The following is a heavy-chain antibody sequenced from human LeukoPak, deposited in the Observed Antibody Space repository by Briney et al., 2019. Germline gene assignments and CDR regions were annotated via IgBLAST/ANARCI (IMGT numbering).Heavy chain of an antibody. Sequence: GGSLRLSCAVSGFSVSTHFMTWVRQAPGKGLEWVSSISSSSSYIYYADSVKGRFTISRDNAKNSLYLQMNSLRAEDTAVYYCARDGLGQQYYYGMDVWGQGTTVTVSS. CDR2: ISSSSSYI. CDR1: GFSVSTHF. V-gene: IGHV3-21*01. J-gene: IGHJ6*02. CDR3: ARDGLGQQYYYGMDV. D-gene: IGHD6-13*01.